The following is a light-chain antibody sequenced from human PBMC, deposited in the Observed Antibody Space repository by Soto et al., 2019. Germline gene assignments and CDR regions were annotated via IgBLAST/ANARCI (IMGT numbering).Light chain of an antibody. CDR3: ASYTTSGTYV. J-gene: IGLJ1*01. CDR2: DVS. V-gene: IGLV2-14*01. Sequence: QSVLTQPASVSGSPGQSIAISCTGTSSDVGGYSYVSWYQQQPGKAPKLVISDVSNRPSGVSDRFSGSKSGNTASLTISGLQTEDEADYYCASYTTSGTYVFGTGTKV. CDR1: SSDVGGYSY.